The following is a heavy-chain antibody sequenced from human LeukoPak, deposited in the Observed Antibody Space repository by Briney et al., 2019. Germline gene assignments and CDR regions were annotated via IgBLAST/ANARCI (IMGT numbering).Heavy chain of an antibody. CDR1: GFTFDDYA. CDR2: ISWNSGSI. J-gene: IGHJ6*03. CDR3: AKDIRGTYYYYMDV. D-gene: IGHD1-1*01. V-gene: IGHV3-9*01. Sequence: GGSLRLSCAASGFTFDDYATHWVRQAPGKGLEWVSGISWNSGSIGYADSVKGRFTISRDNAKNSLYLQMNSLRAEDTALYYCAKDIRGTYYYYMDVWGKGTTVTVSS.